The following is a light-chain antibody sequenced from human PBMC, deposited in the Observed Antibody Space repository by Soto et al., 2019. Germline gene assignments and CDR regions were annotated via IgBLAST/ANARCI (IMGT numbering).Light chain of an antibody. V-gene: IGKV1-12*01. CDR2: AAF. CDR1: QGISSW. J-gene: IGKJ1*01. Sequence: IQLPQSPSSVSASLGDRFTITYLSSQGISSWLAWYQQKPGKAPRLLIYAAFSLQSGVPSRFSGSGSGTDFTLTISSLQPEDFATYSCQQSYNSPQTFGQGTKVDIK. CDR3: QQSYNSPQT.